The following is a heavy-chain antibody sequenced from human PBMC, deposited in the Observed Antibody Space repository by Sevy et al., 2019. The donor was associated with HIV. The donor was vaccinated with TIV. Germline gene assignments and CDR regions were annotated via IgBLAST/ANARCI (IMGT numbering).Heavy chain of an antibody. CDR2: INHSGSA. V-gene: IGHV4-34*01. J-gene: IGHJ3*02. CDR1: SGSFSGYY. CDR3: ARHCSSISCSHAFDI. D-gene: IGHD2-2*01. Sequence: SETLSLTCAVYSGSFSGYYWSWIRQPPGKGLEWMGEINHSGSANYNPSLKSRVTISVDTSKNQFSLKLSSVTAADTAVYYCARHCSSISCSHAFDIWGLGTMVTVSS.